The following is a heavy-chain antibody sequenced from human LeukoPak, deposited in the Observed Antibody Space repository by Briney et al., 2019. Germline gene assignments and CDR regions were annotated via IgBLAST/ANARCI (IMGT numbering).Heavy chain of an antibody. J-gene: IGHJ4*02. CDR2: LFYSGST. CDR1: GGSISSYY. Sequence: SETLSLTCTVSGGSISSYYWSWIRQPPGKGLEWIAYLFYSGSTDYNPSLESRVTISVDTSKNQFSLKLSSVTAADTAVYYCATVAVIRGVTYFDYWGQGTLVTVSS. D-gene: IGHD3-10*01. V-gene: IGHV4-59*01. CDR3: ATVAVIRGVTYFDY.